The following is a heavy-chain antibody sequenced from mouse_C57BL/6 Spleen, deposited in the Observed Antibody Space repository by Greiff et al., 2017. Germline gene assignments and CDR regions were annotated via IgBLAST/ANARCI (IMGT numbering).Heavy chain of an antibody. CDR2: IYPGSGST. V-gene: IGHV1-55*01. J-gene: IGHJ2*01. D-gene: IGHD2-5*01. Sequence: QVQLQQPGAELVKPGASVKMSCKASGYTFTSYWITWVKQRPGQGLEWIGDIYPGSGSTNYNEKFKSKATLTVDTSSSTAYMQLSSLTSEDSAVYYCARYGYSNPYFDYWGQGTTLTVSS. CDR1: GYTFTSYW. CDR3: ARYGYSNPYFDY.